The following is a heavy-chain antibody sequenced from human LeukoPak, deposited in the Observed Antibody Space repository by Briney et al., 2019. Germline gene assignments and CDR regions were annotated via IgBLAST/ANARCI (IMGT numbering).Heavy chain of an antibody. CDR1: GFTFSSYS. CDR3: ARDLGVDYGAHGWFDP. J-gene: IGHJ5*02. V-gene: IGHV3-21*01. D-gene: IGHD4-17*01. CDR2: ISSSSSYT. Sequence: GGSLRLSCAASGFTFSSYSMNWVRQAPGKGLEWVSSISSSSSYTFYADSVRGRFTISRDNAKNSLYLQMNSLRVEDTAVYYCARDLGVDYGAHGWFDPWGQGTLVTVSS.